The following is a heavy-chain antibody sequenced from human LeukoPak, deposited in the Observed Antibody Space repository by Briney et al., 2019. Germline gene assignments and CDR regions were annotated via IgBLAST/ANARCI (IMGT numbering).Heavy chain of an antibody. Sequence: PGGSLRLSCTASGFTFDDYAMHWVRQAPGKGLEWVSGISWNSGYIDYADSVKGRFTISRDNAKNSVYVQMNSLRVEDTAVYYCARGRWLQSGAGPNYYFDSWGQGTLVTVSS. CDR1: GFTFDDYA. J-gene: IGHJ4*02. CDR2: ISWNSGYI. CDR3: ARGRWLQSGAGPNYYFDS. D-gene: IGHD5-24*01. V-gene: IGHV3-9*01.